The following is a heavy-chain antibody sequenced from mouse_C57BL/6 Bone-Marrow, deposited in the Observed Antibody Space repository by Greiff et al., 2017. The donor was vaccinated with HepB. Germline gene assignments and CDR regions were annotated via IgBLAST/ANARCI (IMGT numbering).Heavy chain of an antibody. CDR3: ASDYGSSYNFDY. V-gene: IGHV14-3*01. D-gene: IGHD1-1*01. CDR2: IDPANGNT. CDR1: GFNIKNTY. Sequence: VQLQQSVAELVRPGASVKLSCTASGFNIKNTYMPWVKQRPEQGLEWIGRIDPANGNTKYAPKFQGKATITADTSSNTAYLQLSSLTSEDTAIYYCASDYGSSYNFDYWGQGTTLTVSS. J-gene: IGHJ2*01.